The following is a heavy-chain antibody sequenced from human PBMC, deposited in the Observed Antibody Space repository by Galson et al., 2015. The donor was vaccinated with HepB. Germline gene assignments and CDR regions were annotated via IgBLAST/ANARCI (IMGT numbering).Heavy chain of an antibody. Sequence: TLSLTCAVYGGSFSGYYWSWIRQPPGEGLEWIGEINHSGSTNYNPSLKSRVTISVDTSKNQFSLKLSSVTAADTAVYYCARGTEVRTVTMIGTKPLYYFDYWGQGTLVTVSS. CDR3: ARGTEVRTVTMIGTKPLYYFDY. CDR1: GGSFSGYY. CDR2: INHSGST. J-gene: IGHJ4*02. D-gene: IGHD4-17*01. V-gene: IGHV4-34*01.